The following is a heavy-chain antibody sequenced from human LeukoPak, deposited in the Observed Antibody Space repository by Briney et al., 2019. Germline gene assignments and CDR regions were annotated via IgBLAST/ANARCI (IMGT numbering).Heavy chain of an antibody. J-gene: IGHJ6*03. V-gene: IGHV3-30*01. D-gene: IGHD1-1*01. CDR3: ARDRRPNEGYYYYMDV. Sequence: GRSLRLSCAASGFTFSSYAMHWVRQAPGKGREWVAVISYDGSNKYYADSVKGRFTISRDNSKNTLYLQMNSLRAEDTAVYYCARDRRPNEGYYYYMDVWGKGTTVTVSS. CDR2: ISYDGSNK. CDR1: GFTFSSYA.